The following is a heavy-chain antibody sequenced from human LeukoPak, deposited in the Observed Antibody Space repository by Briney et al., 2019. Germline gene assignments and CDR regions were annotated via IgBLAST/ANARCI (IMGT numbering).Heavy chain of an antibody. V-gene: IGHV3-66*01. D-gene: IGHD1-14*01. CDR2: IYSGGVT. J-gene: IGHJ4*02. CDR1: GFTVSSDY. CDR3: ARSGTTSLFDY. Sequence: GGSLRLSCAASGFTVSSDYTSWVRQAPGRGLEWVSVIYSGGVTYHADSVKGRFTISRDNSKNTLYLQMNSLRAEDTAVYYCARSGTTSLFDYWGQGTLVTVSS.